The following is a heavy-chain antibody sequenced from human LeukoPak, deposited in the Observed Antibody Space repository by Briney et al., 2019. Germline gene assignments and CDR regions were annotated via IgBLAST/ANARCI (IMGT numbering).Heavy chain of an antibody. CDR2: IYYSGST. CDR1: GGSISSSSYY. J-gene: IGHJ4*02. D-gene: IGHD4-17*01. CDR3: ARHDGDYVRPFDY. V-gene: IGHV4-39*01. Sequence: SETLSLTCTVSGGSISSSSYYWGWIRQPPGKGLEWIGSIYYSGSTYYNPSLKSRVTISVDTSKNQFSLKLSSVTAADTAVYYCARHDGDYVRPFDYWGQGTLVTVSS.